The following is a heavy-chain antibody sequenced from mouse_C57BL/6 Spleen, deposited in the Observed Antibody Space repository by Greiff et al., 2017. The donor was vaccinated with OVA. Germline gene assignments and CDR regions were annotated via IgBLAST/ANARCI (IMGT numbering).Heavy chain of an antibody. CDR3: TRGNHWYFDV. Sequence: EVKLVESGAGLVKPGGSLKLSCAASGFTFSSYAMSWVRQTPEKRLEWVAYISSGGDYIYYADTVKGRFTISRDNARNTLYLQMSSLKSEDTAMYYCTRGNHWYFDVWGTGTTVTVSS. CDR2: ISSGGDYI. CDR1: GFTFSSYA. J-gene: IGHJ1*03. V-gene: IGHV5-9-1*02. D-gene: IGHD2-1*01.